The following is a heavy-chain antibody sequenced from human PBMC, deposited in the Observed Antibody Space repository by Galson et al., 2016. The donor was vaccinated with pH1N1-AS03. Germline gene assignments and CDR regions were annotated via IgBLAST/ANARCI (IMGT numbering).Heavy chain of an antibody. V-gene: IGHV1-2*06. J-gene: IGHJ3*02. CDR2: INPNSGGA. Sequence: SVKVSCKASGYTFIGYYMHWVRQAPGQGLEWLGRINPNSGGANDVQKFQDRVTMTRDTSISTAYMGLSGLTSDDTAVYYCATDVVTAMGRAFDIWGQGTMVTVSS. CDR1: GYTFIGYY. CDR3: ATDVVTAMGRAFDI. D-gene: IGHD2-21*02.